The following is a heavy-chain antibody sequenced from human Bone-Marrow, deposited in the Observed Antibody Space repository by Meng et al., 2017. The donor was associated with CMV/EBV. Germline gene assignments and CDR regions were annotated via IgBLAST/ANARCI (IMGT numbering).Heavy chain of an antibody. V-gene: IGHV3-21*01. CDR3: ARGQAATYYFDY. Sequence: GESLKISCAASGFTFSSYSMNWVRQAPGKGLEWVSSISSSRSYIYYADSVKARFTISRDNAKNSLYLQMNSLRAEDTAVYYCARGQAATYYFDYWGQGTLVTVSS. CDR2: ISSSRSYI. CDR1: GFTFSSYS. J-gene: IGHJ4*02. D-gene: IGHD2-15*01.